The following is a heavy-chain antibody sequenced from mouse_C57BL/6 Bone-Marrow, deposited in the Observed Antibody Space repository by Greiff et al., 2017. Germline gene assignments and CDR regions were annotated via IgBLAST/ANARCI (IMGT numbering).Heavy chain of an antibody. CDR3: TTRLRSFAD. J-gene: IGHJ3*01. Sequence: VQLQQSGAELVRPGASVKLSCTASGFNIKDDYMHWVKQRPEQGLEWIGWIDPENGETEYVSKFQGKATITADTSSNTAYLQLSSLTSEDTAVYYCTTRLRSFADWGQGTLVTVSA. D-gene: IGHD1-1*01. V-gene: IGHV14-4*01. CDR2: IDPENGET. CDR1: GFNIKDDY.